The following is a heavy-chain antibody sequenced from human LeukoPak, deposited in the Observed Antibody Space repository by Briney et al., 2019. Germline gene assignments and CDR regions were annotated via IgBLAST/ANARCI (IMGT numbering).Heavy chain of an antibody. D-gene: IGHD3-10*01. J-gene: IGHJ4*02. CDR2: ISWNSGSI. Sequence: GGSLRLSCAASGFSFDDYAMHWVREAPGKGLEWVSGISWNSGSIGYADSVKGRFTISRDNAKNSLYLQMNSLRAEDTALYYCAKDINYYGSGWGYFDYWGQGTLVTVSS. V-gene: IGHV3-9*01. CDR1: GFSFDDYA. CDR3: AKDINYYGSGWGYFDY.